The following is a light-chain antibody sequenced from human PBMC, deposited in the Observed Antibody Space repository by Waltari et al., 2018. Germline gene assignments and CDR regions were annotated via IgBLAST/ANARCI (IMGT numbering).Light chain of an antibody. J-gene: IGKJ2*01. CDR2: GAS. CDR3: QQYYFTPYT. CDR1: QGISNS. Sequence: DIQMTQSPSPLSASVGDRVTITCRARQGISNSLAWYQQKPGKAPKLLLYGASRLESGVPPRFSGSGSGTDYTLTISSLQPDDFATYYCQQYYFTPYTFGQGTKLDIK. V-gene: IGKV1-NL1*01.